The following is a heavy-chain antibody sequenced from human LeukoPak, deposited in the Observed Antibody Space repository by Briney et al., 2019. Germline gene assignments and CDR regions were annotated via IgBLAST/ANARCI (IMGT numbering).Heavy chain of an antibody. D-gene: IGHD2-2*01. V-gene: IGHV4-31*03. CDR1: GGSISSGGYY. Sequence: SQTLPLTCTVSGGSISSGGYYWSRIRQHPGKGLEWIGYIYYSGSTYYNPSLKSRVTISVDTSKNQFSLKLSSVTAADTAVYYCARDQYCSSTSCPSYYYYGMDVWGKGTTVTVSS. CDR3: ARDQYCSSTSCPSYYYYGMDV. CDR2: IYYSGST. J-gene: IGHJ6*04.